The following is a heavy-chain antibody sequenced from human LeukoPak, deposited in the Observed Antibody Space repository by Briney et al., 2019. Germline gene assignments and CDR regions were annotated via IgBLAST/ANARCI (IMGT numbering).Heavy chain of an antibody. CDR1: GFSFSSYW. V-gene: IGHV3-7*02. CDR2: IREDGGDE. J-gene: IGHJ4*02. D-gene: IGHD4-11*01. CDR3: APSPYSNHNFDY. Sequence: GGSLRLSCAASGFSFSSYWMSWVRQAPGKGLEWVANIREDGGDEYYVDSVKGRFTISRDNARSSLYLQMNSLRAEDTAVYYCAPSPYSNHNFDYWGQGTLVTVSS.